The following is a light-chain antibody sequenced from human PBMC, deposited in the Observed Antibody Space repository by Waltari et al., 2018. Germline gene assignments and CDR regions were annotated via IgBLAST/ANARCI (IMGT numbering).Light chain of an antibody. CDR2: KAS. V-gene: IGKV1-5*03. CDR3: QHFITCPRT. CDR1: QSISPW. Sequence: DIQMTQSPSTLSATVGDRVTITCRASQSISPWLAWYQQKPGKAPKLLISKASSLESGVPSRFSGSGSGTLFTLAISSLHSDDFATYYCQHFITCPRTFGQGTKVEIK. J-gene: IGKJ1*01.